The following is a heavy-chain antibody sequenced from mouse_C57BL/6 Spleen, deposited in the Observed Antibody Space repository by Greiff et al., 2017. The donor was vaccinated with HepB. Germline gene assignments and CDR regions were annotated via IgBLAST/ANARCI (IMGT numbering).Heavy chain of an antibody. J-gene: IGHJ4*01. V-gene: IGHV1-22*01. Sequence: EVQLQQSGPELVKPGASVKMSCKASGYTFTDYNMHWVKQSHGKSLEWIGYINPNNGGTSSNQKLKGKATLTVNKSSSTAYMELRSLTSEDSAVYYCARGRWLGAMDYWGQGTSVTVSS. CDR3: ARGRWLGAMDY. CDR2: INPNNGGT. D-gene: IGHD2-3*01. CDR1: GYTFTDYN.